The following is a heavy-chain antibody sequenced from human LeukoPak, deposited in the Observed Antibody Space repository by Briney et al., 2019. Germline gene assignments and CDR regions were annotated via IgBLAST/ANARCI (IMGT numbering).Heavy chain of an antibody. CDR1: GYSFTTYG. J-gene: IGHJ4*02. Sequence: ASVKVSCKASGYSFTTYGIHWVRKALGQGLEGMGIISPSGGSTSYAQKFQGRVTMTRDTSTSTVYMELSSLRSEDTAVYYCARALLWFGELDYFDYWGQGTLVTVSS. CDR2: ISPSGGST. V-gene: IGHV1-46*01. CDR3: ARALLWFGELDYFDY. D-gene: IGHD3-10*01.